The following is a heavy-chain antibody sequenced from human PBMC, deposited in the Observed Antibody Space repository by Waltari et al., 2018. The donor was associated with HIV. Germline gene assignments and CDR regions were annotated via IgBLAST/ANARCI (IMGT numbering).Heavy chain of an antibody. D-gene: IGHD4-17*01. CDR3: AKLVGSSGDYGLS. CDR1: GYSFTSYA. J-gene: IGHJ4*02. CDR2: INTNTGNP. V-gene: IGHV7-4-1*01. Sequence: QVHLVQSGSELKKAEASVTVSCKASGYSFTSYAINWVRQAPVQGLEWMGWINTNTGNPPYAQGFTGRFVFSLDTSVSTAYLQIDSLKADDTAVYYCAKLVGSSGDYGLSWGQGSLVTVSS.